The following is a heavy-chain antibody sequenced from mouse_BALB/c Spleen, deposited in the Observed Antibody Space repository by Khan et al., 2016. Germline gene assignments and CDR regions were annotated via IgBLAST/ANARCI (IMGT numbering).Heavy chain of an antibody. CDR2: IDPYDSET. Sequence: QVQLQQSGAELVRPGASVKLSCKASGHPFTTYWMNWVKQRPEQGLEWIGRIDPYDSETHYDQKFKDKAILTVDKSSSTAYMQLSGLTSEDSAVYYCARGSTVFDCWGQGTTLTVSA. V-gene: IGHV1-52*01. CDR3: ARGSTVFDC. J-gene: IGHJ2*01. D-gene: IGHD1-1*01. CDR1: GHPFTTYW.